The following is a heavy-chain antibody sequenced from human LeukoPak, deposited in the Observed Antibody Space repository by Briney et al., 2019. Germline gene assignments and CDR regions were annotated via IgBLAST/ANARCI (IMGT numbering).Heavy chain of an antibody. V-gene: IGHV3-30*18. CDR3: AKEDYGDYNFDY. CDR1: GFTVSSYG. J-gene: IGHJ4*02. D-gene: IGHD4-17*01. Sequence: GGSLRLSCGASGFTVSSYGMHWVRQARGKGLEWVAVISYDGSNKYYADSVKGRFTISRDNSKNTLYLQMNSLRAEDTAVYYCAKEDYGDYNFDYWGQGTLVTVSS. CDR2: ISYDGSNK.